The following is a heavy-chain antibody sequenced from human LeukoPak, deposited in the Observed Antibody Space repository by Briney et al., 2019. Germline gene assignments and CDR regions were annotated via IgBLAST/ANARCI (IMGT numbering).Heavy chain of an antibody. CDR3: ARVELQRQYYDFWSAYYYYGMDV. D-gene: IGHD3-3*01. Sequence: ASVTVSFKASGYTFTIYGISWVGQAPGQGREWMGWISAYNGNTNYAQKLHGRFPMTTHPSPSTAYMELRSLRSDHTAVYYCARVELQRQYYDFWSAYYYYGMDVWGQGTTVTVSS. CDR2: ISAYNGNT. CDR1: GYTFTIYG. V-gene: IGHV1-18*01. J-gene: IGHJ6*02.